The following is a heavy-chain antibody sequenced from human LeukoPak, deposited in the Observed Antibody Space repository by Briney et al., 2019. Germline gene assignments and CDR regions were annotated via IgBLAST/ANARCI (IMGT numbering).Heavy chain of an antibody. CDR2: ISSNGGSS. D-gene: IGHD3-10*01. CDR1: GFTFSSYA. Sequence: GGSLRLSCAVSGFTFSSYAMSWVRQAPGKGLEWVSRISSNGGSSYNVDSVKGRFTISRDNAKNSLYLQMNSLRAEDTAVYYCAREVLYYSNSGSSPYFDCWGQGTLVTVPS. J-gene: IGHJ4*02. CDR3: AREVLYYSNSGSSPYFDC. V-gene: IGHV3-23*01.